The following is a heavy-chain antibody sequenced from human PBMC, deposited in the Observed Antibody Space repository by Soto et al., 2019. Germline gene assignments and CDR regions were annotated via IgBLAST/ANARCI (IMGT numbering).Heavy chain of an antibody. J-gene: IGHJ5*02. CDR1: GFTFSSYA. D-gene: IGHD5-18*01. CDR2: ISYDGSNK. CDR3: ARDNGGYSYGFGLNWFDP. Sequence: QVQLVESGGGVVQPGRSLRLSCAASGFTFSSYAMHWVRQAPGKGLEWVAVISYDGSNKYYADSVKGRFTISRDNSKNTLYLQMNSLRAEDTAVYYCARDNGGYSYGFGLNWFDPWGQGNLVTVSS. V-gene: IGHV3-30-3*01.